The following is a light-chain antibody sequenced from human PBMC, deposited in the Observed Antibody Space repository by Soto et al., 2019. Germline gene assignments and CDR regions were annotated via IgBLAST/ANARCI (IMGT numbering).Light chain of an antibody. CDR3: SSYTGSTTFYV. V-gene: IGLV2-14*01. J-gene: IGLJ1*01. CDR1: SSDVGGYNY. CDR2: DVN. Sequence: QSALTQPASVSGSPGQSITISCTGTSSDVGGYNYVSWYQQHPGKAPKLMIYDVNNRPSGVSNRFSGSKSGNTASLNISGLQAEDEADYYCSSYTGSTTFYVFGTGTKVTVL.